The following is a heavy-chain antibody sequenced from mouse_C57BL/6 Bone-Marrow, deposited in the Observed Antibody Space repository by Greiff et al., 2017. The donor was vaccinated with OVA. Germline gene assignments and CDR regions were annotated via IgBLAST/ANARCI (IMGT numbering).Heavy chain of an antibody. CDR3: ARGFSIFYYGSSFFAY. J-gene: IGHJ3*01. CDR2: VYPYNGGT. D-gene: IGHD1-1*01. CDR1: GFTFTDYY. V-gene: IGHV1-36*01. Sequence: VQLQQSGPVLVKPGPSVKISCKASGFTFTDYYMHWVKQSHGKSLEWIGLVYPYNGGTSYNQKFKGKATLTVDTSSSTAYMELNSLTSVDSAVYYCARGFSIFYYGSSFFAYWGQGTLVTVSA.